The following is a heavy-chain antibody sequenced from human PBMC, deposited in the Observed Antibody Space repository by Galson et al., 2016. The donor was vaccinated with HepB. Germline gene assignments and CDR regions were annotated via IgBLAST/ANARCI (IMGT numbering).Heavy chain of an antibody. CDR3: ATGGTAWLRLGGWFDP. CDR2: IYYGRNT. D-gene: IGHD5-12*01. Sequence: SETLSLTCNVSGGSINSNDYFWGWIRQPPGRPLEWIGTIYYGRNTYYNPSLDSRVKITMDTSKNHFSLRLNSVTAADTAVYYCATGGTAWLRLGGWFDPWGQGVLVTVSS. CDR1: GGSINSNDYF. V-gene: IGHV4-39*07. J-gene: IGHJ5*02.